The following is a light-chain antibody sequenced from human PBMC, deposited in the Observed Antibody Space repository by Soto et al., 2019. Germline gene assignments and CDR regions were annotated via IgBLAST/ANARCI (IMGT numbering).Light chain of an antibody. CDR3: GSYARSNKWV. CDR2: EVN. CDR1: GSDIGGYNY. Sequence: QSALTQPPSASGSPGQSVTISCTGAGSDIGGYNYVSWFQQHPGKAPKLIVFEVNKRPSGVPDRFSGSKSGNTASLTVSGLQAEDEAHYYCGSYARSNKWVFGGGTKLTVL. J-gene: IGLJ3*02. V-gene: IGLV2-8*01.